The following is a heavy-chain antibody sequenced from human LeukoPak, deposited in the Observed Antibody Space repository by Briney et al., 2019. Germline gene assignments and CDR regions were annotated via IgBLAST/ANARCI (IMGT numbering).Heavy chain of an antibody. CDR3: ARLPREGRYLDC. J-gene: IGHJ4*02. D-gene: IGHD3-10*01. CDR2: IWNAGSHK. CDR1: GFTFSSYG. V-gene: IGHV3-33*01. Sequence: SGGSLRLSCAASGFTFSSYGFHWVRQAPGKGLEWVAVIWNAGSHKNYADSVKGRFSISRDNSKNTLYLQMNTLRAEDTAVYYCARLPREGRYLDCWGQGTLVTVSS.